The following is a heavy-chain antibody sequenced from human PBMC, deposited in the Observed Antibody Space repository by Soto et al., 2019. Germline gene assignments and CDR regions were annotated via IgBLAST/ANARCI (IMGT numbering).Heavy chain of an antibody. D-gene: IGHD3-10*01. J-gene: IGHJ4*02. CDR3: ARLLLWSNGYDY. CDR2: IYYSGST. V-gene: IGHV4-31*03. Sequence: QVQLQESGPGLVKPSQTLSLTCTVSGGSISSGGYYWSWICQHPGKGLEWIGYIYYSGSTYYNPSLKSRVTISVDTSKNQFSLKLSSVTAADTAVYYCARLLLWSNGYDYWGQGTLVTVSS. CDR1: GGSISSGGYY.